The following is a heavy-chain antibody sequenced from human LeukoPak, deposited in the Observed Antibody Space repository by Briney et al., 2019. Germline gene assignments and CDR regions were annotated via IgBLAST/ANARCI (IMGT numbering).Heavy chain of an antibody. V-gene: IGHV4-39*01. Sequence: PSQTLSLTCTVSGGTISSRSYYWGWIRQPPGKGLEWIGSIYYSGSTYYNPPLKSRVTISVDTSKNQFSLKLSSVTAADTAVYYCARGGYCSGGSCYHAFDIWGQGTMVTVSS. CDR1: GGTISSRSYY. CDR3: ARGGYCSGGSCYHAFDI. CDR2: IYYSGST. J-gene: IGHJ3*02. D-gene: IGHD2-15*01.